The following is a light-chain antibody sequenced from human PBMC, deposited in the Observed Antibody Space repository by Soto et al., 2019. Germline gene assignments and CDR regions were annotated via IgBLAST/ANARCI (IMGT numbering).Light chain of an antibody. Sequence: DIQVTQSPSTLSASVGYRVTITCRASQSISSWLAWYQQKPGKAPKLLIYDASSLESGVPSRFSGSGSGTEFTLTISSLQPDDFATYYCQQYNSYSWTFGQGTKVDIK. CDR3: QQYNSYSWT. CDR1: QSISSW. J-gene: IGKJ1*01. CDR2: DAS. V-gene: IGKV1-5*01.